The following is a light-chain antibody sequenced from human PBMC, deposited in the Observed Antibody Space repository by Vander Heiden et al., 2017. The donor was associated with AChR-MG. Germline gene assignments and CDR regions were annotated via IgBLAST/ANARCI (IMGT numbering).Light chain of an antibody. Sequence: QSALTQPASVSGSPGQSITISCTGTSSDVGGYNYVSWYQQHPGKAPKLMIFVVSKRPSGVSNRFSGSNSGNTASLTISGLQAEDEADYDCCSYTSSSTPQDVFGTGTKVTVL. CDR2: VVS. CDR3: CSYTSSSTPQDV. J-gene: IGLJ1*01. CDR1: SSDVGGYNY. V-gene: IGLV2-14*01.